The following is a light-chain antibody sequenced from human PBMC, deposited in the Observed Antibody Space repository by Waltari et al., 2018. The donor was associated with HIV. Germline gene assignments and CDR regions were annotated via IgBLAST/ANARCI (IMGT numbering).Light chain of an antibody. V-gene: IGLV3-25*03. J-gene: IGLJ1*01. Sequence: SYELTQPPSVSVSLGQTARITCSGDASPKKYFYWYQQKPGQAPVLVMYKDSERPSGIPERISGSTSGTTVTLTISGVQAADEADYYCQSSDTEYTYVFGAGTKVTVL. CDR1: ASPKKY. CDR3: QSSDTEYTYV. CDR2: KDS.